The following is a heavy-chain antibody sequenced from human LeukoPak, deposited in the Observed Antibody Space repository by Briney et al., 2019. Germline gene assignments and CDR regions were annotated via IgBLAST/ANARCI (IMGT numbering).Heavy chain of an antibody. D-gene: IGHD7-27*01. CDR3: AKDGNWARFED. J-gene: IGHJ4*02. V-gene: IGHV3-23*01. Sequence: GGSLRLSCAASGFTFSSYAMSWVRQAPGKGLEWVPAISGSGGSTYYADSVKGRFTISRDNSKNTLYLQMNSLRAEDTAVYYCAKDGNWARFEDWGQGTLVTVSS. CDR2: ISGSGGST. CDR1: GFTFSSYA.